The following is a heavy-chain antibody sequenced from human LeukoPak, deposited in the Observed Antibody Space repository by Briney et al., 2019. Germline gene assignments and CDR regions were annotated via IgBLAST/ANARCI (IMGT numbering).Heavy chain of an antibody. V-gene: IGHV4-39*01. CDR1: GGSLSSSSYY. D-gene: IGHD2-2*02. Sequence: SETLSLTCAVSGGSLSSSSYYWSWIRQPPGKGLEWIGEINHSGSTNYNPSLKSRVTISVDTSKNQFSLKLSSVTAADTAVYYCARHGYCSSTSCYTGPGYWFDPWGQGTLVTVSS. CDR2: INHSGST. J-gene: IGHJ5*02. CDR3: ARHGYCSSTSCYTGPGYWFDP.